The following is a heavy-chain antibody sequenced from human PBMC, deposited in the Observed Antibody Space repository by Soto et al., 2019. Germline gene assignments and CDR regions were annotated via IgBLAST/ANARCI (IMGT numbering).Heavy chain of an antibody. V-gene: IGHV3-23*01. CDR1: GFNFSSYA. CDR3: AKGTYYYGSAPYYFDY. J-gene: IGHJ4*02. Sequence: PGGSLRLSCAASGFNFSSYAMRWVRQAPGKGLEWVSGISDSGGSTYYADSVKGRFTISRDNSKNTLYLQMNSLRAEDTAVYYCAKGTYYYGSAPYYFDYWGQGTLVTVSS. CDR2: ISDSGGST. D-gene: IGHD3-10*01.